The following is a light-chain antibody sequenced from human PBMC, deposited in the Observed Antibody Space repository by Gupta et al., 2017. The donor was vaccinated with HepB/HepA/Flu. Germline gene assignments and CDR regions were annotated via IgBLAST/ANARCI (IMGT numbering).Light chain of an antibody. V-gene: IGLV1-40*01. Sequence: QSVLTQPPSESGAPGQRVTISCHGTSSNIGADYDVHWYQQLPGTAPKLLIYGNSNRPSGVPDRFSGSKSGTSASLTITGLQAEDEADYYCQSYDSSLSGSVVFGGGTKLTVL. J-gene: IGLJ2*01. CDR1: SSNIGADYD. CDR3: QSYDSSLSGSVV. CDR2: GNS.